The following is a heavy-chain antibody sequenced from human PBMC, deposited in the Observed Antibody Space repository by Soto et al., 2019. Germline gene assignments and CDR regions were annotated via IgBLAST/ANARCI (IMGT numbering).Heavy chain of an antibody. D-gene: IGHD6-13*01. CDR3: VCILCGSSWYFTFYY. CDR2: IDWDDDK. J-gene: IGHJ4*02. Sequence: TLVNPTQTLTLTCTFSGFSLSTSGMCVSWIRQPPGKALEWLALIDWDDDKYYSTSLKTSLTISKDTSKNQVVLTMTNVDPVDTATYYCVCILCGSSWYFTFYYWAQVTLVT. CDR1: GFSLSTSGMC. V-gene: IGHV2-70*01.